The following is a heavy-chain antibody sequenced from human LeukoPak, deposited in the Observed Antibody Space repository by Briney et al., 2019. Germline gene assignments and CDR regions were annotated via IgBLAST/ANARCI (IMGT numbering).Heavy chain of an antibody. CDR3: ASQYCSNTSCYTFLDD. V-gene: IGHV4-34*01. CDR2: ITHSGST. J-gene: IGHJ4*02. CDR1: GESFSGYY. Sequence: SETLSLTCAVYGESFSGYYWSWIREPPGKGREWIGEITHSGSTNYNPSLKSRVAMSVDTSKNQFSLKLTSVPAADTPVYDCASQYCSNTSCYTFLDDWGQGALVTVSS. D-gene: IGHD2-2*02.